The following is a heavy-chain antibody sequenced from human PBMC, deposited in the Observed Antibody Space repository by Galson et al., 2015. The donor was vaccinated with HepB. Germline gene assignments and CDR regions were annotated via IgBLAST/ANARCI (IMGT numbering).Heavy chain of an antibody. Sequence: SLRLSCAASGFAMSCYWMYWVRQAPGKGLEYVSRIDRAGNGILYAESAKGRFSISRDNAKNTMYLEMTSLRADDTATYFCTRDPRNMGFDPWGQGTLVIVSS. V-gene: IGHV3-74*03. CDR1: GFAMSCYW. CDR2: IDRAGNGI. J-gene: IGHJ5*02. D-gene: IGHD2/OR15-2a*01. CDR3: TRDPRNMGFDP.